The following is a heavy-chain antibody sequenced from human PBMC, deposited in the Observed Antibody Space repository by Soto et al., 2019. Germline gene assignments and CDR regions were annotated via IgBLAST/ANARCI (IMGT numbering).Heavy chain of an antibody. J-gene: IGHJ4*02. CDR3: TRGDTSTWGDH. Sequence: QVQLVESGGGVVQPGTSLRLSCVASGFAFSTYSMHWVRQAPDKGLEWVAVISYDGTKTYYADSVGGRFSISRDNSKNTLFLQMSGLRNEDTAIYYCTRGDTSTWGDHWGQGTLLSVSS. CDR2: ISYDGTKT. D-gene: IGHD3-16*01. V-gene: IGHV3-30-3*01. CDR1: GFAFSTYS.